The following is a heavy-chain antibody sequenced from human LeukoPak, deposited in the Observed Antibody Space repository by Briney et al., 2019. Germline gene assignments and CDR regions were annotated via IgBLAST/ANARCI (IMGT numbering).Heavy chain of an antibody. J-gene: IGHJ4*02. CDR3: ATRRSGVGAFAY. V-gene: IGHV4-39*01. CDR2: IFHSGST. D-gene: IGHD1-26*01. Sequence: SETLSLTCPVSGDSISSSRYYWGWIRQPPGKGLEWIGSIFHSGSTFYNPSLESRVTISVDTSMNRFSLKLTSVTATDTAVYYCATRRSGVGAFAYWGQGTLVTVSS. CDR1: GDSISSSRYY.